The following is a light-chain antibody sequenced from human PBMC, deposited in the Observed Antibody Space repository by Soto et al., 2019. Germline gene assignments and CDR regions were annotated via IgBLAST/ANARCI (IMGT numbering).Light chain of an antibody. Sequence: DIRVTQSPSSLSASIGDRVTIACQASRGIGTHLNWYQQKPGKAPKLLIYHASSLDTGVPPRFSGSGSGTHFTFTISRLEPEDIATYYCQQYNDLLLTFSGGTKVEIK. CDR3: QQYNDLLLT. CDR1: RGIGTH. V-gene: IGKV1-33*01. CDR2: HAS. J-gene: IGKJ4*01.